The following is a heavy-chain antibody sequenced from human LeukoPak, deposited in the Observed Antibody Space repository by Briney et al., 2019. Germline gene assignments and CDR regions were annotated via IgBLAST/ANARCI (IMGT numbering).Heavy chain of an antibody. D-gene: IGHD3-22*01. CDR3: ASRPEYYYDSSGSPPEDAFDI. J-gene: IGHJ3*02. V-gene: IGHV1-8*01. Sequence: ASVNVSCKASGYSFTSYDINWVRQATGQGQEWMGWMNPNSGNTGYAQKFQGRVTMTRNTAISTASLELRILRSEDTAVSYCASRPEYYYDSSGSPPEDAFDIWGQGTMVTVSS. CDR1: GYSFTSYD. CDR2: MNPNSGNT.